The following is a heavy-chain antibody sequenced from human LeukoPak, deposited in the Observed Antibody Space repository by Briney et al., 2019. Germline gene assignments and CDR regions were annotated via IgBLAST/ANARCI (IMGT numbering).Heavy chain of an antibody. CDR3: ARQKAAAGSDWVDP. Sequence: PSETLSLTCTVSGGSISSNYWTWIRQPPGKGLEWIGYVYYSGSTNYNPSLQSRVTISVDTSKNQFSLKLSSLTAADTAVYYCARQKAAAGSDWVDPWGQGTLVTVSS. D-gene: IGHD6-13*01. J-gene: IGHJ5*02. CDR1: GGSISSNY. CDR2: VYYSGST. V-gene: IGHV4-59*08.